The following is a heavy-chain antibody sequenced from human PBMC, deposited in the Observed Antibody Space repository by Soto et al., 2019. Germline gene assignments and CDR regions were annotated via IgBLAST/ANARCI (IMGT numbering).Heavy chain of an antibody. V-gene: IGHV3-53*01. CDR3: GTEPGSYFYWFDY. D-gene: IGHD3-10*01. Sequence: GGSLRLSCTAPGFTVSRIYMSWVRRAPGKGLEWVSLIDSRGNTDYSDSVKGRCTISTDNSKSTLYLQLINLRADATAVYYCGTEPGSYFYWFDYCGQRTLVTASS. J-gene: IGHJ4*02. CDR1: GFTVSRIY. CDR2: IDSRGNT.